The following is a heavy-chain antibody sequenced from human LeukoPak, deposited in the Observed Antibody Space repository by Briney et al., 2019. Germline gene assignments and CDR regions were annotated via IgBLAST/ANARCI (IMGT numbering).Heavy chain of an antibody. Sequence: SETLSLTCTVSGGSISSSSYSWGWIRQPPGKGLEWIGSVYYSGSTYYNPSLKSRVSISVDTSKNQFSLRLTSVTAADTAVYYCARNLWFGESSDAFYIWGQGTMVTVSS. D-gene: IGHD3-10*01. CDR2: VYYSGST. V-gene: IGHV4-39*07. J-gene: IGHJ3*02. CDR3: ARNLWFGESSDAFYI. CDR1: GGSISSSSYS.